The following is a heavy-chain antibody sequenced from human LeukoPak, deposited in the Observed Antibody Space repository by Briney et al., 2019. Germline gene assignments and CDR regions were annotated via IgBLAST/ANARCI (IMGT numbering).Heavy chain of an antibody. CDR1: GYTFTSYG. D-gene: IGHD4-11*01. J-gene: IGHJ6*02. V-gene: IGHV1-18*01. Sequence: ASVKVSCKASGYTFTSYGISWVRQAPGQGLEWMGWISAYNGNTNYAQKLQGRVTMTTDTSTSTAYMELRSLRSDDTAVYYCARDGDYTDYYYYGMDVWGQGTTVTVSS. CDR2: ISAYNGNT. CDR3: ARDGDYTDYYYYGMDV.